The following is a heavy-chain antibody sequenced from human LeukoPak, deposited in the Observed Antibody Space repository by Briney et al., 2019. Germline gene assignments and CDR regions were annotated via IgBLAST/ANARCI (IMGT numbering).Heavy chain of an antibody. D-gene: IGHD1-26*01. J-gene: IGHJ6*03. V-gene: IGHV3-21*01. CDR2: ISGRSSYM. CDR1: GSTFIDYS. Sequence: GGSLRLSCAASGSTFIDYSMNWVRQAPGKGLEWVSSISGRSSYMYYVASVQGRFTISRDNAKDSLYLQMNSLRAEDTAVYYCARLPTTTTGYMDAWGKGTTVTVSS. CDR3: ARLPTTTTGYMDA.